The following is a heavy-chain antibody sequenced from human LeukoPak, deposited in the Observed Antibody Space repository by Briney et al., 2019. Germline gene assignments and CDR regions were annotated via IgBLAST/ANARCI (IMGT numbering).Heavy chain of an antibody. D-gene: IGHD6-19*01. CDR1: GFTFSSYV. CDR3: AKHAGSGWYSDLDY. CDR2: ISGSGGGT. Sequence: AGGSLRLSCTASGFTFSSYVMSWVRQAPGKGLEWVSGISGSGGGTSYADSVKGRFTVSRDNPKNTLYLHMNSLRAEDTALYYCAKHAGSGWYSDLDYWGQGTLVTVSS. J-gene: IGHJ4*02. V-gene: IGHV3-23*01.